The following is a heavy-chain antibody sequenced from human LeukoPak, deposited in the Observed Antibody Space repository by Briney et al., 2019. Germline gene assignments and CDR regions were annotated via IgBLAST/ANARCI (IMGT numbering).Heavy chain of an antibody. Sequence: SETLSLTCAVYGGSFSGYYWSWIRQPPGKGLEWIGEINHSGSTNYNPSLKSRVTISVDTSKNQFSLKLSPVTAADTAVYYCAGSTVTSYYYYGMDVWGQGTTVTVSS. CDR2: INHSGST. CDR1: GGSFSGYY. CDR3: AGSTVTSYYYYGMDV. J-gene: IGHJ6*02. D-gene: IGHD4-17*01. V-gene: IGHV4-34*01.